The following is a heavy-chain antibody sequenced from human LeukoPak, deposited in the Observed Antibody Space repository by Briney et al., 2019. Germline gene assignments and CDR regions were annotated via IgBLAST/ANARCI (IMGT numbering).Heavy chain of an antibody. CDR2: ISSSSSYI. V-gene: IGHV3-21*01. J-gene: IGHJ5*02. CDR3: ARVTSSSCSP. CDR1: GFAFNTYS. D-gene: IGHD6-13*01. Sequence: GESLRLSCAASGFAFNTYSMNWVRQAPGKGLEWVSSISSSSSYIYYADSVKGRFTISRDNAKNSLYLQMNSLRAKDTAVYYCARVTSSSCSPWGQGTLVTVSS.